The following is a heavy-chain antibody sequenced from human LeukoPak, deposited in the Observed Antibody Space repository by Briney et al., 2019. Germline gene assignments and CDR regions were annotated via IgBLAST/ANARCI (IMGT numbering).Heavy chain of an antibody. CDR1: GGSISTYY. J-gene: IGHJ4*02. V-gene: IGHV4-4*08. CDR3: ARGVDSGWPHFDY. CDR2: ISNSGRA. D-gene: IGHD6-19*01. Sequence: PSETLSLTCTVSGGSISTYYWSWIRQPPGKGLEWIGYISNSGRANNNPSPNSRVTISLDTSKNQFSLKLSSVTAADTAMYYCARGVDSGWPHFDYWGQGTQVAVSS.